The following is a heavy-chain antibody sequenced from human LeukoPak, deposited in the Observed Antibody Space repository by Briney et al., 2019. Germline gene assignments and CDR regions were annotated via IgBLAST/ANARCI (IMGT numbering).Heavy chain of an antibody. Sequence: GGSLGLSCVASGFTFSDAWMSWVRQAPGKGLEWVGRIKSKIDGGTIDYGAPVKGRFTISRDDSRNTLYLQMNSLKPEDTAVYYCTTRRQDGCWGQGTLVTVS. CDR3: TTRRQDGC. V-gene: IGHV3-15*01. J-gene: IGHJ4*02. CDR1: GFTFSDAW. D-gene: IGHD6-25*01. CDR2: IKSKIDGGTI.